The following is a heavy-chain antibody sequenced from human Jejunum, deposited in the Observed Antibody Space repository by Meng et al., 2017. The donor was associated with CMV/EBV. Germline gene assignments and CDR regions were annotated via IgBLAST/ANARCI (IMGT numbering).Heavy chain of an antibody. CDR1: GFTVSSYG. CDR2: LWYDGSRK. J-gene: IGHJ4*02. Sequence: SGFTVSSYGIQGVRQFPGKGRGWVEVLWYDGSRKYFADSVQGRFSISRDDSKNTVYLQMNSLRAEDTAVYYCARDNDGSSHYSQFDYWGQGTLVTVSS. CDR3: ARDNDGSSHYSQFDY. D-gene: IGHD3-22*01. V-gene: IGHV3-33*01.